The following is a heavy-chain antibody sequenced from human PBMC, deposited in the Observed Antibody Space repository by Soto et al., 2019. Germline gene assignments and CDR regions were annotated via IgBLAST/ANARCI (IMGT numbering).Heavy chain of an antibody. D-gene: IGHD6-13*01. CDR1: GFTFSTYN. Sequence: PGGSLRLSCAASGFTFSTYNVNWVRQAPGKGLEWVSSISSGSGFIYYADSVKGRFTISRDNAKNSLYLQMNSLRAEDTAVYYCARLGGIAVAGRDEHLYYFDYWGQGTLVTVSS. CDR2: ISSGSGFI. V-gene: IGHV3-21*01. J-gene: IGHJ4*02. CDR3: ARLGGIAVAGRDEHLYYFDY.